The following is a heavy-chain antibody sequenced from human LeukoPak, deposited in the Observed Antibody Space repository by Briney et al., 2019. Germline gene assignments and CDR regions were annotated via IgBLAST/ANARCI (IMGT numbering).Heavy chain of an antibody. D-gene: IGHD1-26*01. CDR2: ISNSGDIR. V-gene: IGHV3-48*03. J-gene: IGHJ4*02. CDR3: AGGPQYSGSYGD. Sequence: PGGSLRLSCVVSGFSISDYEMAWVRQAPGMGLEWISYISNSGDIRKYADAVKGRFAISRDNAKNSVSLQMNSLRADDTGLYFCAGGPQYSGSYGDWGQGTLVTVSS. CDR1: GFSISDYE.